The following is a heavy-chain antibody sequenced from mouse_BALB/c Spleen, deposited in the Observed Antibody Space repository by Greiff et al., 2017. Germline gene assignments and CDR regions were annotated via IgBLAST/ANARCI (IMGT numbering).Heavy chain of an antibody. Sequence: EVMLVESGGDLVKPGGSLKLSCAASGFTFSSYGMSWVRQTPDKRLEWVATISSGGSYTYYPDSVKGRFTISRDNAKNTLYLQMSSLKSEDTAMYYCARDGGDGYSAWFAYWGQGTLVTVSA. V-gene: IGHV5-6*01. J-gene: IGHJ3*01. D-gene: IGHD2-3*01. CDR3: ARDGGDGYSAWFAY. CDR1: GFTFSSYG. CDR2: ISSGGSYT.